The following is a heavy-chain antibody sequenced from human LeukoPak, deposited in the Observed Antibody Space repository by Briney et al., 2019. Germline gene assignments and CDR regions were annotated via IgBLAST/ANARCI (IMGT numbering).Heavy chain of an antibody. V-gene: IGHV3-23*01. D-gene: IGHD6-19*01. J-gene: IGHJ4*02. CDR2: ISGSGGST. CDR1: GFTFSSYA. Sequence: PGGSLRLSCAASGFTFSSYAMSWVRQAPGKGLEWVSAISGSGGSTYYADSVKGRFTISRDNSKNTLYLQMNSLRAEDTAVYYCAKVTVAGIAGRSAFDYWGRGTLVTVSS. CDR3: AKVTVAGIAGRSAFDY.